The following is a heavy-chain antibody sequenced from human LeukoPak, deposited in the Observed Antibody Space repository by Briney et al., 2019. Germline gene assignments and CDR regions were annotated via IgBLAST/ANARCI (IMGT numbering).Heavy chain of an antibody. V-gene: IGHV1-69*13. D-gene: IGHD4-17*01. CDR3: ARGLHGDYGYFDS. J-gene: IGHJ4*02. CDR2: VIPMFATA. CDR1: GGTFSSYA. Sequence: SVKVSCKASGGTFSSYAISWVRQAPGQGLEWMGGVIPMFATANYAPKFQDRVTITADESTSTAYMELRSLRSEDTAVYHCARGLHGDYGYFDSWGQGTLVTVSS.